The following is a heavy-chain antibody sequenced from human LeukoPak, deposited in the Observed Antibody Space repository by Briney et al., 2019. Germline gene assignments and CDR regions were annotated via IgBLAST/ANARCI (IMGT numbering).Heavy chain of an antibody. Sequence: PGGSLRLSCAASGFTFSSYWMSWVRQAPGKGLEWVANIKQDGSEKYYVDSVKGRFTISRDNAKNSLYLQMNSLRAEDTAVYYCARDRREQWLVLGYFDYWGQGTLVTVSS. V-gene: IGHV3-7*01. CDR1: GFTFSSYW. D-gene: IGHD6-19*01. CDR3: ARDRREQWLVLGYFDY. J-gene: IGHJ4*02. CDR2: IKQDGSEK.